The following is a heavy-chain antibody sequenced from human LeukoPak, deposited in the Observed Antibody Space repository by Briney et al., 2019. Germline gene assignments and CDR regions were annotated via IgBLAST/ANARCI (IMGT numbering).Heavy chain of an antibody. Sequence: GGSLRLSCAASGFTFSDYYMSWIRQAPGKGLEWVSYISSSGSTIYYADSVKGRFTISRDNAKNSLYLQMNSLRAEDTAVYYCARRYRGYSYGQYYFDYWGQGTLVTVSS. CDR3: ARRYRGYSYGQYYFDY. CDR2: ISSSGSTI. D-gene: IGHD5-18*01. V-gene: IGHV3-11*01. CDR1: GFTFSDYY. J-gene: IGHJ4*02.